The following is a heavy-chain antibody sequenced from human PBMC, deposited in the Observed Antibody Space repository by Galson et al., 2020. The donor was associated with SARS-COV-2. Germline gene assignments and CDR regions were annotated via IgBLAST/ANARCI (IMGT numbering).Heavy chain of an antibody. V-gene: IGHV3-9*01. CDR3: VALSAPYNPIDY. CDR1: GFTFDDYA. Sequence: GGSLRLSCAASGFTFDDYAMHWVRQAPGKGLEWVSGISWNSGSIGYADSVKGRFTISRDNAKNSLYLQMNSLRAEDTALYYCVALSAPYNPIDYWGQGTLVTVSS. CDR2: ISWNSGSI. D-gene: IGHD1-20*01. J-gene: IGHJ4*02.